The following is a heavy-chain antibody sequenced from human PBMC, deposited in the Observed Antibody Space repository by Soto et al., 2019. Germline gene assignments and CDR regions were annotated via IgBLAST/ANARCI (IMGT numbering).Heavy chain of an antibody. CDR3: PGRKVGSLWCHGV. CDR1: GFTYEKYA. D-gene: IGHD2-21*01. J-gene: IGHJ3*01. Sequence: GSLRLSCAASGFTYEKYAMPWVRQAPGRGLEWLSGMSGRAGRTYYAHAVKGRFSISRDTSKNTAYLQMNSLRDEDTAVYCCPGRKVGSLWCHGVWSERTMVTVSS. V-gene: IGHV3-23*01. CDR2: MSGRAGRT.